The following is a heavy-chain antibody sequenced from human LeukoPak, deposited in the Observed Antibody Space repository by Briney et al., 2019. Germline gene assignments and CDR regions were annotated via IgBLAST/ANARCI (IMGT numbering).Heavy chain of an antibody. CDR2: INPNSGGT. D-gene: IGHD6-19*01. Sequence: ASVKVSCKASGYTFTGYYMHWVRQAPGQGLEWMGWINPNSGGTNYAQKFQDRVTMTRDTSISTAYMELSRLRSDDTAVYYCARDLYSSGWHTRHSNWLDPWGQGTLVTVSS. CDR1: GYTFTGYY. J-gene: IGHJ5*02. CDR3: ARDLYSSGWHTRHSNWLDP. V-gene: IGHV1-2*02.